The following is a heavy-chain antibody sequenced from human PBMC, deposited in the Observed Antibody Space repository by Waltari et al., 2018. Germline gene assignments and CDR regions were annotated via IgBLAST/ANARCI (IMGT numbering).Heavy chain of an antibody. CDR3: ARDPDYGDPAGRYGMDV. CDR1: GFTVSSNY. D-gene: IGHD4-17*01. V-gene: IGHV3-66*01. J-gene: IGHJ6*02. Sequence: EVQLVESGGGLVQPGGSLRLSCAASGFTVSSNYMSWVRQAPGKGLEWVSVIDSGGSTYYADSVKGRFTSSRDNSKNTLYLQMNSLRAEDTAVYYCARDPDYGDPAGRYGMDVWGQGTTVTVSS. CDR2: IDSGGST.